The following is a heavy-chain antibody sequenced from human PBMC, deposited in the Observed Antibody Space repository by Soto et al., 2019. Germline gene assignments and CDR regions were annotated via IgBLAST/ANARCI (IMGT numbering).Heavy chain of an antibody. CDR3: AASARGWIDY. D-gene: IGHD6-19*01. CDR1: GFPFSGNV. CDR2: IFYDGSKK. J-gene: IGHJ4*02. Sequence: GGSVRLSCAASGFPFSGNVMHWVRQAPGKGLEWVAAIFYDGSKKYYAESLKGRFIISRDNSQSTVSLDMNSLSHEDTAVYYCAASARGWIDYGGQGRLVTVPS. V-gene: IGHV3-30*03.